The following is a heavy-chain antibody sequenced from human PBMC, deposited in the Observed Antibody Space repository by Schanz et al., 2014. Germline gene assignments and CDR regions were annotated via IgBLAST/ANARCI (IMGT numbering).Heavy chain of an antibody. CDR2: ISAFDDKT. J-gene: IGHJ4*02. V-gene: IGHV1-18*04. D-gene: IGHD6-19*01. CDR3: AASSGWHPSTDY. Sequence: QVQLVQSGAEVKKPGASVKVSCKASGYTFTTYYIHWVRQAPGQGPEWMGWISAFDDKTDYAQNFQGRLIMTTDTSTTTVYMELRGLRSDDTAVYYCAASSGWHPSTDYWGQGTLVTVSS. CDR1: GYTFTTYY.